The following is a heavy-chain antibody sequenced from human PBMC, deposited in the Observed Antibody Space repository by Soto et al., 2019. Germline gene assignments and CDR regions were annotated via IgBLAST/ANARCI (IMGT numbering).Heavy chain of an antibody. CDR1: GFTFSSYA. Sequence: GGSLRLSSSASGFTFSSYAMHWVRQAPGKGLEYVSAISSNGGSTYYADSVKGRFTISRDNSKNTLYLQMSSLRAEDTAVYYCVKDLGYCSGGSCYSTYYYGMDVWGQGTTVTVSS. J-gene: IGHJ6*02. CDR3: VKDLGYCSGGSCYSTYYYGMDV. D-gene: IGHD2-15*01. V-gene: IGHV3-64D*08. CDR2: ISSNGGST.